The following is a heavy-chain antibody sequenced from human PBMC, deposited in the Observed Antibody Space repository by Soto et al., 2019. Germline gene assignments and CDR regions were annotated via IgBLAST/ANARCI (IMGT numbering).Heavy chain of an antibody. J-gene: IGHJ4*02. CDR2: INGDGDNT. V-gene: IGHV3-43*01. CDR3: AKVVTQRSWNDGLDY. D-gene: IGHD1-1*01. CDR1: GFTFEDYS. Sequence: EVQLVESGGAVVQPGGSLRLSCAASGFTFEDYSMHWVRQAPGKGLEWVALINGDGDNTDYADSVKGRFTISRDNTKNSLSLQMNSLTTQDTALYYCAKVVTQRSWNDGLDYWGQGTLVTVSS.